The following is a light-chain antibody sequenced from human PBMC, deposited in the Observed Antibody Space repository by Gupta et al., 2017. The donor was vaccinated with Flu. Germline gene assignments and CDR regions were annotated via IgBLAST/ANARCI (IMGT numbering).Light chain of an antibody. V-gene: IGKV2-30*01. J-gene: IGKJ1*01. Sequence: TLGQPASNACSSSECLRYSDGNTYVHWFQLRPGQSPRRLIDHVSHQGAGVPDRSSSGGAGTDVTPKSSRVEADDVGVYYYRQDASWPCAFGQGTKVEIK. CDR1: ECLRYSDGNTY. CDR2: HVS. CDR3: RQDASWPCA.